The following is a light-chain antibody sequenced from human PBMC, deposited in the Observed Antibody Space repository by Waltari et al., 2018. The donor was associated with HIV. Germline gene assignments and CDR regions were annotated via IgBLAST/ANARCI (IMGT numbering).Light chain of an antibody. V-gene: IGKV1-9*01. Sequence: DIQLTQSPSFLSASVGDRVTITCRASQGISSYLAWYQQKPGKAHKLLIYSASTLQSGVPSRFSGRASGTEFTLTISSLQPEDFATYYCQQLNSYPVPFTFGPGTKVDIK. CDR3: QQLNSYPVPFT. CDR2: SAS. J-gene: IGKJ3*01. CDR1: QGISSY.